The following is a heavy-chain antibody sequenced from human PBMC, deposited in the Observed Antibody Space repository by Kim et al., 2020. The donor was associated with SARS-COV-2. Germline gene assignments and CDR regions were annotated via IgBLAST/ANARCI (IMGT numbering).Heavy chain of an antibody. V-gene: IGHV3-9*01. CDR3: AKSKITMFQVFLYGMDV. D-gene: IGHD3-10*02. CDR1: GFTFDDYA. CDR2: ISWNSGTI. J-gene: IGHJ6*01. Sequence: GGSLRLSCAASGFTFDDYAMHWVRQAPGKGLEWVSGISWNSGTIGYADSVKGRFTISRDNAKNSLYLQMNSLRTEDTALYYCAKSKITMFQVFLYGMDV.